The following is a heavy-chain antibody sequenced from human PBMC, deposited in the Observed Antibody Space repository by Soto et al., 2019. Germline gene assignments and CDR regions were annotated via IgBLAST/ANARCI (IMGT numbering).Heavy chain of an antibody. J-gene: IGHJ6*02. CDR2: IIPIFETP. CDR1: GGTFSSYA. Sequence: QVQLVQSGAEVKKPGSSVKVSCKASGGTFSSYAISWVRQAPGQGLEWMGGIIPIFETPSYAQKFQGRVTITADESTSTGYMELSSLRFEDTAVYYCARHPRTGYKYGMDVWGQGTTVSVSS. V-gene: IGHV1-69*01. D-gene: IGHD1-1*01. CDR3: ARHPRTGYKYGMDV.